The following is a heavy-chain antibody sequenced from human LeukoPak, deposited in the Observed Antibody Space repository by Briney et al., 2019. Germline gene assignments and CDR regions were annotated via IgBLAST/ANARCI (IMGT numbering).Heavy chain of an antibody. J-gene: IGHJ4*02. Sequence: SETLSLTCTVSGGSISSYYWSWIRQPPGKGLEWIGYIYYSGSTNYNPSLKSRVTISVDTSKNQFSLKLSSVTAADTAVYYCARVKDTAMVQSSGAPVDYWGQGTLVTVSS. D-gene: IGHD5-18*01. CDR3: ARVKDTAMVQSSGAPVDY. V-gene: IGHV4-59*12. CDR1: GGSISSYY. CDR2: IYYSGST.